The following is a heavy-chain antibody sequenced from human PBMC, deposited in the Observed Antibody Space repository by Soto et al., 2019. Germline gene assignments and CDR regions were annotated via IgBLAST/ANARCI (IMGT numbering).Heavy chain of an antibody. CDR3: ARDRGAEMATITDYYYYGMDV. CDR1: GGTFSSYA. V-gene: IGHV1-69*13. D-gene: IGHD4-4*01. J-gene: IGHJ6*02. Sequence: GASVKVSCKASGGTFSSYAIIWVRQAPGQGLEWIGGIIPIFGTANYAQKFQGRVTITADESTSTAYMELSSLRSEDTAVYYCARDRGAEMATITDYYYYGMDVWGQGTTVTVSS. CDR2: IIPIFGTA.